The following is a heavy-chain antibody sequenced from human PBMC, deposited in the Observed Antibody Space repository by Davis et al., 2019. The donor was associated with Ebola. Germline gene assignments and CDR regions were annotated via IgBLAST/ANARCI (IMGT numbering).Heavy chain of an antibody. D-gene: IGHD3-3*01. CDR2: ISYDAFNK. J-gene: IGHJ4*02. Sequence: GESLKISCATSGFSFSNYGIHWVRQAPGKGLEWVALISYDAFNKYYADSVQGRFTISRDNAKNTLYLQMNSLRAEDTAVYYCARDLYDFWTGYHLRDWGQGTLVTVSS. CDR1: GFSFSNYG. V-gene: IGHV3-30*03. CDR3: ARDLYDFWTGYHLRD.